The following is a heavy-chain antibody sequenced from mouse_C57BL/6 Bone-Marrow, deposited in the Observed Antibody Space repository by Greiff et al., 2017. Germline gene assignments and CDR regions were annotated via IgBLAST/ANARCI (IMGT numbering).Heavy chain of an antibody. CDR1: GFSLTSYG. Sequence: VKLMESGPGLVQPSQSLSITCTVSGFSLTSYGVHWVRQSPGKGLEWLGVIWSGGSTDYNAAFISRLSISKDNSKCQVFFKMNSLQADDTAIYYCAREGWDAFFDYWGQGTTLTVSS. J-gene: IGHJ2*01. V-gene: IGHV2-2*01. CDR2: IWSGGST. D-gene: IGHD4-1*01. CDR3: AREGWDAFFDY.